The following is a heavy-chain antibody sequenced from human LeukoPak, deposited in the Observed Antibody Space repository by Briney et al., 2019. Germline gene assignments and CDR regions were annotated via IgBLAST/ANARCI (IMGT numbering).Heavy chain of an antibody. Sequence: ASVKVSCKASGYTFTRYYMHWVRQAPGQGLEWMGIINPSGGSTSYAQKFQGRVTMTRDTSTSTVYMELSSLRSEDTAVYYCARDHRGSYYYYYYGMDVWGQGTTVTVSS. CDR1: GYTFTRYY. D-gene: IGHD1-26*01. V-gene: IGHV1-46*01. CDR3: ARDHRGSYYYYYYGMDV. CDR2: INPSGGST. J-gene: IGHJ6*02.